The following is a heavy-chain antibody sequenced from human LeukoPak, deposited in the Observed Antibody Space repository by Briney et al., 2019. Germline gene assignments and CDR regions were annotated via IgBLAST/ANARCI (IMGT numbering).Heavy chain of an antibody. J-gene: IGHJ5*02. CDR3: ARAPRITMIVVVPQWFDP. Sequence: ASVKVSCKASGYTFTGYYMHWVRQAPGQGLEWMGWINPNSGGTNYAQKFQGWVTMTRDTSISTAYMELSRLRSDDTAVYYCARAPRITMIVVVPQWFDPWGQGTLVTVSS. V-gene: IGHV1-2*04. D-gene: IGHD3-22*01. CDR2: INPNSGGT. CDR1: GYTFTGYY.